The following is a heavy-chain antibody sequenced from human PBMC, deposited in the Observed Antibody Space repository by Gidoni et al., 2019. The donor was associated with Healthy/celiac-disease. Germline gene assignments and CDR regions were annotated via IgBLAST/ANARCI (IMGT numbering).Heavy chain of an antibody. CDR1: GFPFSSYS. V-gene: IGHV3-48*02. Sequence: EVQLVESGGGLVQPGGSLRLACAAPGFPFSSYSMNWVRQAPGKGLEWVSYISSSSSTIYYADSVKGRFTISRDNAKNSLYLQMNSLRDEDTAVYYCASDLSSVPETLGFDYWGQGTLVTVSS. D-gene: IGHD3-22*01. J-gene: IGHJ4*02. CDR2: ISSSSSTI. CDR3: ASDLSSVPETLGFDY.